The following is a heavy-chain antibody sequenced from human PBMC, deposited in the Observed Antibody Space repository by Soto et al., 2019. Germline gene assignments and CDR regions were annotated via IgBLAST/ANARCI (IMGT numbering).Heavy chain of an antibody. CDR3: ARVRYYFDDTGSYYSYHFDY. J-gene: IGHJ4*02. CDR1: GDSISSYF. D-gene: IGHD3-22*01. CDR2: VHTSGST. V-gene: IGHV4-4*07. Sequence: PSETLSLTCTVSGDSISSYFWSWIRQPAGKGLEWIGRVHTSGSTTYNPSLKSRVTMSVDTSKSQFSLTLTSVTAADTAVYFCARVRYYFDDTGSYYSYHFDYWGQGSLVTVSS.